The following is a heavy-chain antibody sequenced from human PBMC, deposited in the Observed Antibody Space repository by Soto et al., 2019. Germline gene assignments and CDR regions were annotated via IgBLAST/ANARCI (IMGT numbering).Heavy chain of an antibody. V-gene: IGHV4-31*03. CDR3: ARAGGFLESDNGFDP. J-gene: IGHJ5*02. Sequence: QVQLQESCPGLVKPSQTLSLTCTVSVGSISSGGYYWSWIRPHPGKGLEWIGYIYYSGSTYYNPSLKSRVTISGDTSKNQFSLKLSSVTAADTAVYYCARAGGFLESDNGFDPWGQGTLVTVSS. D-gene: IGHD3-3*01. CDR1: VGSISSGGYY. CDR2: IYYSGST.